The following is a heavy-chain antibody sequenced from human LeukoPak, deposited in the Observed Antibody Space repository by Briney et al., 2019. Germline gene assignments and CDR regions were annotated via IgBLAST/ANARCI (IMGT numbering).Heavy chain of an antibody. D-gene: IGHD6-19*01. V-gene: IGHV3-23*03. J-gene: IGHJ4*02. CDR1: GFTFSSYA. CDR2: IYSGGST. CDR3: AGGAVAVDFDY. Sequence: PGGSLRLSCAASGFTFSSYAMSWVRQAPGKGLEWVSVIYSGGSTYYANSVKGRFTISRDNSKNTLYLQMNSLRAEDTAVYYCAGGAVAVDFDYWGQGTLVTVSS.